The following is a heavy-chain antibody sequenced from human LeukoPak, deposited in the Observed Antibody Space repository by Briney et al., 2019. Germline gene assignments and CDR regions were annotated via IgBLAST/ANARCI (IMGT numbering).Heavy chain of an antibody. Sequence: ASVKVSCKASGYTFTGYYVHWVRQAPGQGLEWMGWINPNSGGTTYAQKFQGRVTMTRDTSVSTAYMKLSRLTSDDTAVYYCARIKGGAPEQLLPLDYWGQGTLVTVSS. D-gene: IGHD1-14*01. V-gene: IGHV1-2*02. CDR2: INPNSGGT. CDR3: ARIKGGAPEQLLPLDY. J-gene: IGHJ4*02. CDR1: GYTFTGYY.